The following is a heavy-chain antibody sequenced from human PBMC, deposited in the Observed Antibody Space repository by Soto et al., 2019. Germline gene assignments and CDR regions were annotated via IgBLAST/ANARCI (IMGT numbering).Heavy chain of an antibody. CDR2: ISGSGGST. CDR1: GFTFSSYA. V-gene: IGHV3-23*01. D-gene: IGHD3-3*01. J-gene: IGHJ5*02. CDR3: AKDFGVVRMFGSWFDP. Sequence: GSLRLSCAASGFTFSSYAMSWVRQAPGKGLEWVSAISGSGGSTYYADSVKGRFTISRDNSKNTLYLQMNSLRAEDTAVYYCAKDFGVVRMFGSWFDPWGQGTLVTVSS.